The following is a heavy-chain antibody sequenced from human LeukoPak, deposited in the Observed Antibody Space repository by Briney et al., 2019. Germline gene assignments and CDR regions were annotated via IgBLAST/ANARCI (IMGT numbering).Heavy chain of an antibody. V-gene: IGHV3-11*05. D-gene: IGHD2-8*02. J-gene: IGHJ4*02. CDR3: ARDPPGDGGVTFDY. CDR2: ISSSSDYT. CDR1: GFTFSDYY. Sequence: PGGSLRLSCAASGFTFSDYYMNWIRQAPGKGLEWISYISSSSDYTTYADSVKGRFTISRDNSKNSLYLQMNSLRAEDSAVYYCARDPPGDGGVTFDYWGQGTLVTVSS.